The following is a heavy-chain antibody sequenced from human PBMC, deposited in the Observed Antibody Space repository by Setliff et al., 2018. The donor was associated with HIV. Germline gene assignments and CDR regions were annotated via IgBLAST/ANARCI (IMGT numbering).Heavy chain of an antibody. CDR3: ATDCAVVGGTGSLDS. D-gene: IGHD1-26*01. Sequence: ETLSLTCDVSGFSISSRYYWGWIRQSPGKGLETVSVIRGSGTFTSYADSVKGRFTISRDNSKNTLHLQMNSLRVEDTAVYYCATDCAVVGGTGSLDSWGQGTLVTVSS. J-gene: IGHJ4*02. V-gene: IGHV3-23*01. CDR1: GFSISSRYY. CDR2: IRGSGTFT.